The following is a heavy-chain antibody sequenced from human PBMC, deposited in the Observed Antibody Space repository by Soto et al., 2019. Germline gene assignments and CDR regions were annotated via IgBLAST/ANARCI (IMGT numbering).Heavy chain of an antibody. D-gene: IGHD2-15*01. CDR3: ARLTYCSGDGCYTEARRWFDS. J-gene: IGHJ5*01. Sequence: QVQLQQWGAGLVKPSETRSITCSVFGGSFSGYYWTWIRQSPGKWLEWIGEINQDGNTNYNPSFKSRLTISIDTSQKQFSLKLRSVTAADTAVYYCARLTYCSGDGCYTEARRWFDSWCQGTQVTVSS. V-gene: IGHV4-34*01. CDR1: GGSFSGYY. CDR2: INQDGNT.